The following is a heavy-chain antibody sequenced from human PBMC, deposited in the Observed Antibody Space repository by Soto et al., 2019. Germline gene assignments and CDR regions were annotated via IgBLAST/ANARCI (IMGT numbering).Heavy chain of an antibody. J-gene: IGHJ4*02. Sequence: SETLSLTCTVSGGSINTVNYYWSWIRQSPDKGLEWIGHIYNGGTTYNNPSLTSRVTISVDTSKNQFSLKLSSVTAADTAVYYCARGTATYYYDTSGYEFDYWGQGTLVTVSS. D-gene: IGHD3-22*01. CDR3: ARGTATYYYDTSGYEFDY. V-gene: IGHV4-30-4*01. CDR1: GGSINTVNYY. CDR2: IYNGGTT.